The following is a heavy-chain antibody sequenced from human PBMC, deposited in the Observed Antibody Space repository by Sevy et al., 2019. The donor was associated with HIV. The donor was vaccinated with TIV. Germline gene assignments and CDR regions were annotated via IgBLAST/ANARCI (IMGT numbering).Heavy chain of an antibody. V-gene: IGHV1-2*02. CDR3: ARDRVPAAIEEPNWFDP. J-gene: IGHJ5*02. D-gene: IGHD2-2*02. Sequence: ASVKVSCKASGYTFTGYYMHWVRQAPGQGLGWMGWINPNSGGTNYAQKFQGRVTMTRDTSISTAYMELSRLRSDDTAVYYCARDRVPAAIEEPNWFDPWGQGTLVTVSS. CDR1: GYTFTGYY. CDR2: INPNSGGT.